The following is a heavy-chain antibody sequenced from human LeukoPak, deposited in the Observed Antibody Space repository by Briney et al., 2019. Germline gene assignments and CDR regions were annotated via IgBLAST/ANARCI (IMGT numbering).Heavy chain of an antibody. Sequence: SETLSLTCAVYGGSFSGYYWSWVRQPPGKGLEWIGEINHSGSTNYNPSLKSRVTISVDTSKNQFSLKLSSVTAADTAVYYCARSVIVVVPAAIPDYFDYWGRGTLVTVSS. V-gene: IGHV4-34*01. CDR3: ARSVIVVVPAAIPDYFDY. CDR2: INHSGST. CDR1: GGSFSGYY. J-gene: IGHJ4*02. D-gene: IGHD2-2*01.